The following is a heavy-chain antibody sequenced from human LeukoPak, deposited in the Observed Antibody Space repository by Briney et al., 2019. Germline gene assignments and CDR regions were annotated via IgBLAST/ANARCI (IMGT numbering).Heavy chain of an antibody. Sequence: PSETLSLTCTVSGGSISGYYWSWLRQPPGKGLEWVGYIYYSGSTNYNPSLKSRVTISLDTSKNQFSLKLSSVTAADTAVYYCARVLTYGSRTYYFDYWGQGTLVTVSS. CDR1: GGSISGYY. D-gene: IGHD3-10*01. J-gene: IGHJ4*02. V-gene: IGHV4-59*01. CDR3: ARVLTYGSRTYYFDY. CDR2: IYYSGST.